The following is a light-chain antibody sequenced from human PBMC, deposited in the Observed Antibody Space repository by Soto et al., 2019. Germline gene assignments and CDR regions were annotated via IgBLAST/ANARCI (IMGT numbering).Light chain of an antibody. CDR3: QQYRNYWT. V-gene: IGKV1-5*03. Sequence: DIQMTQSPSTLSASVGDTVTITSRASQSISSWLAWYQQKPGKAPKLLIYKASSLDSGVPSRFSGSESGPEFTLTISSLQPDDSATYYCQQYRNYWTFGQGTKVEIK. CDR1: QSISSW. CDR2: KAS. J-gene: IGKJ1*01.